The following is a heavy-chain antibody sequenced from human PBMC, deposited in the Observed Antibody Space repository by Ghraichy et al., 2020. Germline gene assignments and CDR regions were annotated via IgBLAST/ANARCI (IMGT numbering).Heavy chain of an antibody. J-gene: IGHJ4*02. CDR3: ARVLYSYGYLFDY. CDR2: IKQDGSEK. V-gene: IGHV3-7*03. D-gene: IGHD5-18*01. CDR1: GFTFSSYW. Sequence: GGSLRLSCAASGFTFSSYWMSWVRQAPGKGLEWVANIKQDGSEKYYVDSVKGRFTISRDNAKNSLYLQMNSLRAEDTAVYYCARVLYSYGYLFDYWGQGTLVTVSS.